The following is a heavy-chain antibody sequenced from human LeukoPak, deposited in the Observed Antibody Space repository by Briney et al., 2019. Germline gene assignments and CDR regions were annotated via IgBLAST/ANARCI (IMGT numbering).Heavy chain of an antibody. CDR3: ARDSQLWSDAFDI. CDR2: IIPILGIA. Sequence: ASVKVSCKASGGTFSSYAISWVRQAPGQGLEWMGRIIPILGIANYAQKFQGRVTITADKSTSTAYMELSSLRSEDTAVYYCARDSQLWSDAFDIWGQGTMVTVSS. CDR1: GGTFSSYA. V-gene: IGHV1-69*04. D-gene: IGHD5-18*01. J-gene: IGHJ3*02.